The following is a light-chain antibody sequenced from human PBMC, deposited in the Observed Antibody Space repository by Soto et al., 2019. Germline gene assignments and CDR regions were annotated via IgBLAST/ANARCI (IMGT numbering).Light chain of an antibody. Sequence: QSALTQPASVSGSPGQSITISCTGTSSDVGSYNLVSWYQQHPGKAPKLMIYEVSKRPSGVSNRFSGSKSGNTASLTISGLQAYFCADSYCSAYSGLTLHVF. V-gene: IGLV2-23*02. J-gene: IGLJ1*01. CDR1: SSDVGSYNL. CDR3: SAYSGLTLHV. CDR2: EVS.